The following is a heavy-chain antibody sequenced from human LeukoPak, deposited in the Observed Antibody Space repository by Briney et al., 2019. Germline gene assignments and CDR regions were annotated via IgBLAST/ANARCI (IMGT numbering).Heavy chain of an antibody. D-gene: IGHD6-19*01. V-gene: IGHV4-59*01. Sequence: SETLSLTCTASGGSISSYYWSWIRQPPGKGLEWIGYIYYTGSTSYNPSLKSRVTISVDTSKNQFSLKLSSVTAADTAMYYCATEGKKGGYYSSGTLGTFDIWGQGTMVTVSS. CDR1: GGSISSYY. CDR2: IYYTGST. J-gene: IGHJ3*02. CDR3: ATEGKKGGYYSSGTLGTFDI.